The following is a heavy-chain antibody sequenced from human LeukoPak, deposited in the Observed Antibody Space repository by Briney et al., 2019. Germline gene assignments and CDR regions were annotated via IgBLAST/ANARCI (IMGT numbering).Heavy chain of an antibody. Sequence: PSETLSLTCTVSGGSINTFYWSWFRQSPGKGLEWIGFISYSVRTNYDPSLKSRVTILLDTPKNQVSLKLSSVTAADTAVYYCASTARWLFFDSWGPGILVTVSS. V-gene: IGHV4-59*01. D-gene: IGHD3-22*01. CDR1: GGSINTFY. CDR3: ASTARWLFFDS. J-gene: IGHJ4*02. CDR2: ISYSVRT.